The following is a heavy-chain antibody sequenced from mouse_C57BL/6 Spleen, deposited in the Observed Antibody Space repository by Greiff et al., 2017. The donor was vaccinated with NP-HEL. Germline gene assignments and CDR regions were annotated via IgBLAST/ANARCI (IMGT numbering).Heavy chain of an antibody. J-gene: IGHJ1*03. D-gene: IGHD1-1*01. CDR3: ASIITTVVGHWYFDV. V-gene: IGHV1-82*01. CDR2: IYPGDGDT. CDR1: GYAFSSSW. Sequence: VKLMESGPELVKPGASVKISCKASGYAFSSSWMNWVKQRPGKGLEWIGRIYPGDGDTNYNGKFKGKATLTADKSSSTAYMQLSSLTSEDSAVYFCASIITTVVGHWYFDVWGTGTTVTVSS.